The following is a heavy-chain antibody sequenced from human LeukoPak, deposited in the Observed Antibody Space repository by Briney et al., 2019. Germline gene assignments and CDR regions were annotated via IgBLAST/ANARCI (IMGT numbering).Heavy chain of an antibody. CDR1: GYTFTGYY. J-gene: IGHJ3*02. V-gene: IGHV1-2*02. CDR3: ARGIGYCSSTSCYTFDI. D-gene: IGHD2-2*02. CDR2: INPNSGGT. Sequence: ASVKVSCKASGYTFTGYYMHWVRQAPGQGPEWMGWINPNSGGTNYAQKFQGRVTMTRDTSISTAYMELSRLRSDDTAVYYCARGIGYCSSTSCYTFDIWGQGTMVTVSS.